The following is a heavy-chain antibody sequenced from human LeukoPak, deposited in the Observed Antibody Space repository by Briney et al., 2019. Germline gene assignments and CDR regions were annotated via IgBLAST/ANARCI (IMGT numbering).Heavy chain of an antibody. J-gene: IGHJ4*02. CDR3: ARYSSSWYSIDY. CDR1: SGSISSSSYY. Sequence: PSETLSLTCTVSSGSISSSSYYWGWIRQPPGKGLEWIGSIYYSGSTYYNPSLKSRVTISVDTSKNQFSLKLSSVTAADTAVYYCARYSSSWYSIDYWGQGTLVTVSS. D-gene: IGHD6-13*01. CDR2: IYYSGST. V-gene: IGHV4-39*01.